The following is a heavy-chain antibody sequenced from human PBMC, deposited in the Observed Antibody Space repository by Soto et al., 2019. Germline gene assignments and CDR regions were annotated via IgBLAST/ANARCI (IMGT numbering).Heavy chain of an antibody. V-gene: IGHV2-5*02. D-gene: IGHD3-22*01. CDR3: AHGVGSCYDSRGRVGFDP. CDR1: AFSLRTRGVG. J-gene: IGHJ5*02. Sequence: QITLKEAGPTLVKPTQTLTLTCTFSAFSLRTRGVGVGWIRQPPGKALEWLALIYWDDDKRYNPSLKSRLTIPQDTSRNQVVLTMSNVDPVDTGTCSGAHGVGSCYDSRGRVGFDPWGQGTLVTVSS. CDR2: IYWDDDK.